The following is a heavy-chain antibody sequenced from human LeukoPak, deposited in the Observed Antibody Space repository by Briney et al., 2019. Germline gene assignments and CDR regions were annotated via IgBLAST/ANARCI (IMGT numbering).Heavy chain of an antibody. CDR1: GFTFSSYG. D-gene: IGHD3-22*01. CDR3: AKDRYYDCSGYYYVRSAFDY. J-gene: IGHJ4*02. V-gene: IGHV3-30*02. Sequence: PGGSLRLSCAASGFTFSSYGMHCVHQAPGKGLEWVAFIRYDGSNKYYADSVKGRFTISRDNSKNTLYQQMNSLRAEDTAVYYCAKDRYYDCSGYYYVRSAFDYWGQGTLVTVSS. CDR2: IRYDGSNK.